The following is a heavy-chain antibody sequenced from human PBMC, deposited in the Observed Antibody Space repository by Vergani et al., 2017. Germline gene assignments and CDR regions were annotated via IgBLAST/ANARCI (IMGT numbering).Heavy chain of an antibody. CDR1: GDSISRGGYY. J-gene: IGHJ4*02. Sequence: QVQLQESGPGLVKPSQTLSLTCTVSGDSISRGGYYWNWIRQHPGKGLEWIGYIYYSGSTNYNSSLKSRVSMSVDTSKNQFSLRLSSVTAADTAVYYCAREVGTEGFDYWGQGILVTVSS. V-gene: IGHV4-31*03. CDR3: AREVGTEGFDY. CDR2: IYYSGST. D-gene: IGHD2-21*02.